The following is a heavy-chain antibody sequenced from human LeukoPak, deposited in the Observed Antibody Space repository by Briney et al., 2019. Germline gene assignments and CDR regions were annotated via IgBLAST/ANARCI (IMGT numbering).Heavy chain of an antibody. D-gene: IGHD6-19*01. CDR2: IIPILGIA. CDR3: ARDRIAVAGIFDY. CDR1: GGTLSSYA. V-gene: IGHV1-69*04. Sequence: PRASVKVSCKASGGTLSSYAISWVRQAPGQGLEWMGRIIPILGIANYAQKFQGRVTITADKSTSTAYMELSSLRSEDTAVYYCARDRIAVAGIFDYWGQGTLVTVSS. J-gene: IGHJ4*02.